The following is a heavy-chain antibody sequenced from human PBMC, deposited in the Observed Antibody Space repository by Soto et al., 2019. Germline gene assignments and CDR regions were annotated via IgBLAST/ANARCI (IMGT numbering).Heavy chain of an antibody. D-gene: IGHD3-9*01. V-gene: IGHV1-46*01. CDR2: INPSGGST. CDR3: ARDLPSYDILTQWKPNYYYGMDV. Sequence: QVQLVQSGAEVKKPGASVKVSCKASGYTFTSYYMHWVRRAPGQGLEWMGIINPSGGSTSYAQKFQGRVTMTRDTSTSTVYMELSSLRSEDTAVYYCARDLPSYDILTQWKPNYYYGMDVWGQGTTVTVSS. J-gene: IGHJ6*02. CDR1: GYTFTSYY.